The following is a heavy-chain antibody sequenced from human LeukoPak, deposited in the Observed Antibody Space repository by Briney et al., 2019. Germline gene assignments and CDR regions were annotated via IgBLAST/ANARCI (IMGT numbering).Heavy chain of an antibody. D-gene: IGHD1-26*01. CDR3: ASGPSYSGSNEYFDA. J-gene: IGHJ4*02. CDR2: INTNTGNP. Sequence: ASVKVSCKASGYTFSSYTMNWVRQAPGQGLEWMGWINTNTGNPTYAQDYTGRFVFSLDTSVSTTYLQISRLKAEDTAVYYCASGPSYSGSNEYFDAGGEGTPVTVSS. V-gene: IGHV7-4-1*02. CDR1: GYTFSSYT.